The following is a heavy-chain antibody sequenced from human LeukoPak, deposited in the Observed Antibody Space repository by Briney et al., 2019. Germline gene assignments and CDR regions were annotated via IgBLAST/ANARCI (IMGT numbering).Heavy chain of an antibody. D-gene: IGHD1-1*01. J-gene: IGHJ4*02. V-gene: IGHV3-72*01. CDR1: GFSITDHH. Sequence: GGSLRLSCAGAGFSITDHHMDWVRQAPGKGLEWIGRSATTKPNSCTTQYAASVRGRFTISRDDSQNSLYLHLNSLKTEDTAVYYCVRGVTTGSGWYHFDNWGLGTLVTVPS. CDR3: VRGVTTGSGWYHFDN. CDR2: SATTKPNSCTT.